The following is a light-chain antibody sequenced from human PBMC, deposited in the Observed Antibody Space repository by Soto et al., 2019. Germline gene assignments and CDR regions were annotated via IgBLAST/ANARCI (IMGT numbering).Light chain of an antibody. J-gene: IGKJ2*01. Sequence: ENVLTQSPGTLSLSPGETAALSFMASQSVTNSFFAWYQQKPGQAPRLLIYGISSRATGIPDKFSGSGSGTDFTLTISRLEPEEFVLYYCQQYSTFPYTFGQGTKLEV. CDR2: GIS. CDR3: QQYSTFPYT. CDR1: QSVTNSF. V-gene: IGKV3-20*01.